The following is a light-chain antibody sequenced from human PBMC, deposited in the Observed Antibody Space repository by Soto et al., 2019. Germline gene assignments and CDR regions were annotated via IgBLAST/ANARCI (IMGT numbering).Light chain of an antibody. Sequence: QSALPQPASVSGSPGQSITISFTGSSSDVGGYNHVSWYQQHPGKAPKLMIYEVSNRPSGVSNRFSGSKSGNTASLTIAGLQAEYEADYYCSSYTTSTTRIIFGGGTKLTVL. CDR2: EVS. V-gene: IGLV2-14*01. CDR3: SSYTTSTTRII. J-gene: IGLJ2*01. CDR1: SSDVGGYNH.